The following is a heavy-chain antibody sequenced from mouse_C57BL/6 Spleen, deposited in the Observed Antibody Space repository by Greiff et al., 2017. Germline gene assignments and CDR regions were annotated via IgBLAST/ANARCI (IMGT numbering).Heavy chain of an antibody. CDR1: GYTFTGDW. V-gene: IGHV1-9*01. CDR3: ASTRTGAIDY. J-gene: IGHJ4*01. CDR2: ILPGSGST. D-gene: IGHD1-1*01. Sequence: QVQLKESGAELMKPGASVKLSCKATGYTFTGDWIEWVKQWPGHGLEWIGEILPGSGSTNYNEKFKCKATFTASTSSNTAYMQRSSLTTKDSAIYYCASTRTGAIDYWGQGTSVTVSS.